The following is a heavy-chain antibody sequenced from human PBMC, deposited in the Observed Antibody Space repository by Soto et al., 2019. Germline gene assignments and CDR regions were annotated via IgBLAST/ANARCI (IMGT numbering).Heavy chain of an antibody. J-gene: IGHJ4*02. CDR2: ISYSGSST. D-gene: IGHD2-2*02. CDR1: GFTFSIYA. Sequence: EVQLLESGGGLVQPGESLKLSCAASGFTFSIYAMSWVRQAPGKGLEWVSGISYSGSSTYYADSVKGRFSISRDNSKNTLYLQMNSLRGEGTAIYYCAKCAGDNATSCYRGIDYWGRGTLVTVSS. CDR3: AKCAGDNATSCYRGIDY. V-gene: IGHV3-23*01.